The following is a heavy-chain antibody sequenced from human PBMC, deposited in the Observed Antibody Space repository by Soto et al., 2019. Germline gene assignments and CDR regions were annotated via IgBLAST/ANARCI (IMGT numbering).Heavy chain of an antibody. Sequence: QGQLVQSGAEVQEPGSSVKVSCKASGGGNLKDYRATWVRRAPGQGLEWMGGIIPKLVSANYAENFQGRVSVTADESTNTVYMELRSLRSDDTADYEGARGGYGYNSGAVYRGQGPTVNVSS. CDR2: IIPKLVSA. CDR3: ARGGYGYNSGAVY. J-gene: IGHJ4*02. CDR1: GGGNLKDYR. V-gene: IGHV1-69*01. D-gene: IGHD5-12*01.